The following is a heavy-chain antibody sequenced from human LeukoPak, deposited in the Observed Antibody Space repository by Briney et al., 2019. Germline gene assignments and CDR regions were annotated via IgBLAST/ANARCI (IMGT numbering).Heavy chain of an antibody. CDR2: ISGSGGST. D-gene: IGHD2-15*01. Sequence: GGSLRLSCAASGFTFSSYAMSWVRQAPGKGLEWVSAISGSGGSTHYADSVKGRFTISRDNSKNTLYLQMNSLRAEDTAVYYCAKAVVVVVAATRFDYWGQGTLVTVSS. J-gene: IGHJ4*02. CDR3: AKAVVVVVAATRFDY. CDR1: GFTFSSYA. V-gene: IGHV3-23*01.